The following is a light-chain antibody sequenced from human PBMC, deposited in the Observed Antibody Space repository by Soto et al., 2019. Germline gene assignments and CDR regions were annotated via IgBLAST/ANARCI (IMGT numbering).Light chain of an antibody. CDR2: GAS. CDR3: QQYGRSSWT. V-gene: IGKV3-20*01. CDR1: QSVSSSY. Sequence: EIVLRQSPGTLSLSPGERATLSCRASQSVSSSYLAWYQQKPGQAPRLLIFGASTRATGIPDRFSGSGSGTDFTLTISRLEPEDFAVYYCQQYGRSSWTFGQGTKVDIK. J-gene: IGKJ1*01.